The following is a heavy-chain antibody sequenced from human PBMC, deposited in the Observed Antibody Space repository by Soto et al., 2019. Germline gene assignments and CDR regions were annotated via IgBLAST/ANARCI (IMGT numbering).Heavy chain of an antibody. Sequence: TSETLSLTCTVSGGSISSSRCHWSWIRQPPGKGLEWIGYIYYSGSTYYNPSLKSRVTISVDTSKNQFSLKVSSVTAADTAVYYCARASSWFVTDYWGQGTLVTVSS. CDR2: IYYSGST. V-gene: IGHV4-30-4*01. CDR3: ARASSWFVTDY. D-gene: IGHD6-13*01. J-gene: IGHJ4*02. CDR1: GGSISSSRCH.